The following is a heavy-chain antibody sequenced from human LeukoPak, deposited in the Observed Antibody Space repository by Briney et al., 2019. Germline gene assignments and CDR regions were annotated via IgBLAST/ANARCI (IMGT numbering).Heavy chain of an antibody. CDR3: TTDRCSSTSCYQVFDY. Sequence: GGSLRLSCAASGFTFSNAWMSWVRQAPGKGLEWVGRIKSKSDGGTTDYAAHGKGRFTISRDDSKNTLYLQMNSLKTEDTAVYYCTTDRCSSTSCYQVFDYWGQGTLVTVSS. CDR2: IKSKSDGGTT. J-gene: IGHJ4*02. CDR1: GFTFSNAW. D-gene: IGHD2-2*01. V-gene: IGHV3-15*01.